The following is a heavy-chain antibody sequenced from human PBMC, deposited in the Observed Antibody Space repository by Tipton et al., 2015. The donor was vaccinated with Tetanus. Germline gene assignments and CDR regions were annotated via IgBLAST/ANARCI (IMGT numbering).Heavy chain of an antibody. CDR1: GGSISSYY. Sequence: TLSLTCTVSGGSISSYYWSWIRQPPGKGPEWIGQIHSSGSTNYIPSLKSRVTISVDTSKNQFSLKLSSVTAADTAVYYCARGPMVRGVTRFDYWGQGTLVTVSS. D-gene: IGHD3-10*01. CDR2: IHSSGST. J-gene: IGHJ4*02. V-gene: IGHV4-59*12. CDR3: ARGPMVRGVTRFDY.